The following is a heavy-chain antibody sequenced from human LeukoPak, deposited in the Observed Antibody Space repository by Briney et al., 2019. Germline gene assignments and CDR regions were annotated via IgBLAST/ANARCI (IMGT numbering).Heavy chain of an antibody. J-gene: IGHJ5*02. Sequence: GESLKISCRGSGYTFISYWIDWVRQMPEKGLEWMGTIYPGDSDTRYSPSSQGQVTISADKSISTAYLQWSSLKASDTAMYYCARRICSTSSCQRFDPWGQGTLVTVSS. D-gene: IGHD2-2*01. CDR3: ARRICSTSSCQRFDP. CDR1: GYTFISYW. V-gene: IGHV5-51*01. CDR2: IYPGDSDT.